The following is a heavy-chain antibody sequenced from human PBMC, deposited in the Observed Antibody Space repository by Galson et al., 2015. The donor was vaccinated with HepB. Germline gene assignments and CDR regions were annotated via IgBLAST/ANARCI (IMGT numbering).Heavy chain of an antibody. Sequence: SVKVSCKASGYTFSGYYMHWVRQAPGQGLEWMGWINPNSGGTHFAQKFQGRVAMTTDTSTNTAYLDLRRLTSDDTAVYYCARDHLTETSGWSGRGGPAYWGQGTLVSVSS. V-gene: IGHV1-2*02. CDR2: INPNSGGT. CDR3: ARDHLTETSGWSGRGGPAY. D-gene: IGHD6-19*01. J-gene: IGHJ4*02. CDR1: GYTFSGYY.